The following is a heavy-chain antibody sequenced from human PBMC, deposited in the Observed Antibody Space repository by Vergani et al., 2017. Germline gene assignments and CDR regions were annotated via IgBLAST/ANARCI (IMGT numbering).Heavy chain of an antibody. CDR2: IYYSGST. CDR1: GGSISSYY. CDR3: ARDQGQLGFVN. V-gene: IGHV4-59*01. D-gene: IGHD6-6*01. J-gene: IGHJ4*02. Sequence: QVQLQESGPGLVKPSETLSLTCTVSGGSISSYYWSWIRQPPGKGLEWIGYIYYSGSTNYNPSLKSRVTISVDTSKNQFSLKLSSVTAADTAVYYCARDQGQLGFVNWGQGTLVTVSS.